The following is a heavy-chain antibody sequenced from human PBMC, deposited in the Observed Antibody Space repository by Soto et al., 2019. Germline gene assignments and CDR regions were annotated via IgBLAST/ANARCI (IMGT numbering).Heavy chain of an antibody. Sequence: QVQRVQSGAEVKKPGSSVKVSCKASGYTFTSYYMHWVRQAPGQGLEWMGRINPSGGSTSYAQKFQVRVTMTRDTSTSTVEMELSRLRSEDTSVYYCAREYEGRGTEDYWGQGTLVTVSS. CDR1: GYTFTSYY. CDR2: INPSGGST. J-gene: IGHJ4*02. D-gene: IGHD3-3*01. V-gene: IGHV1-46*01. CDR3: AREYEGRGTEDY.